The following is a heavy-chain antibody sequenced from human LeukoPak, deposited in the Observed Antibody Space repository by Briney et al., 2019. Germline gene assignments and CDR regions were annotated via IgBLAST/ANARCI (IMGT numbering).Heavy chain of an antibody. CDR3: ASSGYSSGWGYAFDI. D-gene: IGHD6-19*01. Sequence: SETLSLTCAVYGGSFSGYYWSWIRQPSGKGLEWIGEINHSGSTNYNPSLKSRVTISVDTSKNQFSLKLSSVTAADTAVYYCASSGYSSGWGYAFDIWGQGTMVTVSS. J-gene: IGHJ3*02. CDR1: GGSFSGYY. V-gene: IGHV4-34*01. CDR2: INHSGST.